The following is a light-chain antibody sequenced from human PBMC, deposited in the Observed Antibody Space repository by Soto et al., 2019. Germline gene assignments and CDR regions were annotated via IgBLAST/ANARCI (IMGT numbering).Light chain of an antibody. Sequence: QSVLTQPPSASGTPGQRVTISCSGSSSNIGSNTVNWYQQLPGTAPKLLIHSNNQRPSGVPDRFSGSKSGTSASLAISGLQSEDEADYYCAAWDDSLNAVVFGGGTKLIVL. CDR2: SNN. J-gene: IGLJ2*01. CDR1: SSNIGSNT. V-gene: IGLV1-44*01. CDR3: AAWDDSLNAVV.